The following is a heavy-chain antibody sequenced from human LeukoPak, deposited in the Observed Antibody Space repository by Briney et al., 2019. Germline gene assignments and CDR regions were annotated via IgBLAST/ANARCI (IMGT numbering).Heavy chain of an antibody. J-gene: IGHJ4*02. CDR1: GYTFTGYY. CDR3: ARGGVAVADDY. Sequence: GASVKVSCKASGYTFTGYYMHWVRQAPGQGLEWMGWINPNSGGTNHAQKFQGRVTMTRDTSISTAYMELSRLRSDDTAVYYCARGGVAVADDYWGQGTLVTVSS. CDR2: INPNSGGT. V-gene: IGHV1-2*02. D-gene: IGHD6-19*01.